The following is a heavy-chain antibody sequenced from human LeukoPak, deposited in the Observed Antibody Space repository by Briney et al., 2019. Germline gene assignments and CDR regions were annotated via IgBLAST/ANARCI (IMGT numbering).Heavy chain of an antibody. CDR1: GFTFNSYT. V-gene: IGHV3-23*01. Sequence: PGGSLRLSCAASGFTFNSYTMNWVRQAPGKGLEWVSVISGSGGSTYYADSVKGRFTISRDNSKNTLYLQMNSLRAEDTAVYYCAKGWRSSIGPLDYWGQGTLVTVSS. D-gene: IGHD2-2*01. CDR2: ISGSGGST. CDR3: AKGWRSSIGPLDY. J-gene: IGHJ4*02.